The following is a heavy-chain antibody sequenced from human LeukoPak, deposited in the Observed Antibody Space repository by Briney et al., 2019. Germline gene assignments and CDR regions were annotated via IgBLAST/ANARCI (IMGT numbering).Heavy chain of an antibody. Sequence: ASVKVSCEVSGYTLTELSMHWVRQAPRKGREWMGGFDPEDGETIYAQKFQGRVTMTEDTSTDTAYRELSSRTSDNTAVYYCTTGSKGAARYYYYYMDVWGKGTTVTASS. V-gene: IGHV1-24*01. CDR1: GYTLTELS. CDR3: TTGSKGAARYYYYYMDV. CDR2: FDPEDGET. D-gene: IGHD1-26*01. J-gene: IGHJ6*03.